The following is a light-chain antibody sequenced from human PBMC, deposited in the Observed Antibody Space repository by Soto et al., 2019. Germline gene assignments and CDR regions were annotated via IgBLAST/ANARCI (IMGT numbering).Light chain of an antibody. Sequence: DIQMTPPPSTLSASVGDRVTITCRARKSITSWLAWYQQKPGKAPKLLIYKASSLETGVPSRFSGSGSGTEFTLTISSLQPDDFATYYCQQYNNYPWTFGQGTKVEIK. CDR1: KSITSW. J-gene: IGKJ1*01. CDR2: KAS. V-gene: IGKV1-5*03. CDR3: QQYNNYPWT.